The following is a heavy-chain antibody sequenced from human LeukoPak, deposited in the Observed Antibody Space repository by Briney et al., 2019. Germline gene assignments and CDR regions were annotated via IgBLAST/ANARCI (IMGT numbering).Heavy chain of an antibody. D-gene: IGHD3-16*01. CDR2: INHNGNVN. V-gene: IGHV3-7*03. Sequence: AGGSLRLSCAASGFTFSSYWMNWARRAPGKGLEWVASINHNGNVNYYVDSVKGRFTIPRDNAKNSLYLQMSNLRAEDTAVYFCARGGGLDVWGQGATVTVSS. J-gene: IGHJ6*02. CDR1: GFTFSSYW. CDR3: ARGGGLDV.